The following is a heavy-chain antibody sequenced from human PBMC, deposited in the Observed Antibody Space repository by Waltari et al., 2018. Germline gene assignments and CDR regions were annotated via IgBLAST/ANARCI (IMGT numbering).Heavy chain of an antibody. D-gene: IGHD2-2*01. CDR3: ARTYCSTTNCYLDAFDI. Sequence: QVQLQESGPGLVKPSGTLSLTCAVSSGSIRSSHWWSWVRQPPGKGLEWIGEIYLSGSTNYNPSLKSRVTMSVDKSKNQFSLKLSSVTAADTALYYCARTYCSTTNCYLDAFDIWGRGTMVTVSS. CDR1: SGSIRSSHW. CDR2: IYLSGST. V-gene: IGHV4-4*02. J-gene: IGHJ3*02.